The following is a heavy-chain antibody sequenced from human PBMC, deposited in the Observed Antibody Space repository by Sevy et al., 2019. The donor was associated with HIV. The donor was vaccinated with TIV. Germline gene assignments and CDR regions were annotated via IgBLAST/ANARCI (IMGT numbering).Heavy chain of an antibody. D-gene: IGHD4-17*01. Sequence: GGSLRLSCAASGFTFSSYAMHWVRQAPGKGLEWVAVISYDGSNKYYADSVKGRFTISRDNSKNTLYLQMNSLRAEDTAVYYCARVGVTTFSLDYWGQGTLVTVSS. V-gene: IGHV3-30*04. CDR3: ARVGVTTFSLDY. CDR2: ISYDGSNK. J-gene: IGHJ4*02. CDR1: GFTFSSYA.